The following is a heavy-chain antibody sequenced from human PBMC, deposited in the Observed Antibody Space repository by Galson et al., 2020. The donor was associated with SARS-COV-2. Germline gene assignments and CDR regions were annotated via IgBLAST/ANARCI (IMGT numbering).Heavy chain of an antibody. CDR1: GFTFSDHA. J-gene: IGHJ4*02. V-gene: IGHV3-33*01. D-gene: IGHD6-19*01. CDR3: ARDGQSSSGWAFDY. Sequence: GQSLKNSCAASGFTFSDHARHWVRQAPGKGLEWVAQIYFDGSEKYYGDSVKGRFTISRDSSKNTVYLQMNNLRADDTAVYYCARDGQSSSGWAFDYWGQGTLLTVSS. CDR2: IYFDGSEK.